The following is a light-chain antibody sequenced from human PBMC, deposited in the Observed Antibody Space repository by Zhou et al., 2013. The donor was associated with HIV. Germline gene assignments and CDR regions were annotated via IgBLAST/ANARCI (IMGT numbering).Light chain of an antibody. CDR2: RAS. J-gene: IGKJ4*01. Sequence: EVLMTQSPDTLSLSPGERATLSCRASQSVTSNLAWYQQKPGQGPRLLIYRASARETGIPGRFSGSGSGTEFTLTISSLQSEDFAVYYCQQYDTWPLTFGGGTTVEIK. CDR3: QQYDTWPLT. CDR1: QSVTSN. V-gene: IGKV3-15*01.